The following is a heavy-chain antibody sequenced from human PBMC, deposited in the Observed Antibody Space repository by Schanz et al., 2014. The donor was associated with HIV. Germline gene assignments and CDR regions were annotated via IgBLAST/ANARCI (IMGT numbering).Heavy chain of an antibody. D-gene: IGHD3-16*01. V-gene: IGHV1-2*02. CDR1: GGTFSSYT. CDR3: ARDLMFTTPLLGMDV. Sequence: QVLLVQSGAEMKQPGSSVKVSCKASGGTFSSYTVSWVRQAPGQGLEWVGWINPNSGGTNYAQKFQGRVTMTRDTSISTAYMELTRLRYDDTAVYYCARDLMFTTPLLGMDVWGQGTTVTVSS. CDR2: INPNSGGT. J-gene: IGHJ6*02.